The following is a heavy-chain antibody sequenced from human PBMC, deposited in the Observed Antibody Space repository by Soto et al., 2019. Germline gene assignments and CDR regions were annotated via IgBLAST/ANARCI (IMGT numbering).Heavy chain of an antibody. D-gene: IGHD3-16*01. CDR3: ARDRTRYDYVWGSYSSGTGYGMDV. Sequence: ASVKVSCKASGYTFTSYGISWVRQAPGQVLEWMGWINPNSGGTNYAQKFQGWVTMTRDTSIGTAYMELSRLRSDDTAVYYCARDRTRYDYVWGSYSSGTGYGMDVWGQGTTVTVSS. CDR2: INPNSGGT. CDR1: GYTFTSYG. V-gene: IGHV1-2*04. J-gene: IGHJ6*02.